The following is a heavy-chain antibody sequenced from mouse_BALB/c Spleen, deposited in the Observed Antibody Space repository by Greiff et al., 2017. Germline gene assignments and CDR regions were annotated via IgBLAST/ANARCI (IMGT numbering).Heavy chain of an antibody. D-gene: IGHD2-3*01. V-gene: IGHV5-9*03. Sequence: EVMLVESGGGLVKPGGSLKLSCAASGFTFSSYTMSWVRQTPEKRLEWVATISSGGGNTYYPDSVKGRFTISRDNAKNNLYLQMSSLRSEDTALYYCARFDGYYPFDYWGQGTTLTVSS. CDR1: GFTFSSYT. J-gene: IGHJ2*01. CDR3: ARFDGYYPFDY. CDR2: ISSGGGNT.